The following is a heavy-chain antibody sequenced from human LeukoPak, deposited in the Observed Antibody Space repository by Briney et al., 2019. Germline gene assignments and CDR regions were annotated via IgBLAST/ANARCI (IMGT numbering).Heavy chain of an antibody. CDR2: ISSSGSTI. J-gene: IGHJ4*02. V-gene: IGHV3-11*01. CDR3: ARDPTTEGGDY. CDR1: GFTVSSNY. Sequence: GGSLRLSCAASGFTVSSNYMSWVRQAPGKGLEWVSYISSSGSTIYYADSVKGRFTISRDNAKNSLYLQMNSLRAEDTAVYYCARDPTTEGGDYWGQGTLVTVSS. D-gene: IGHD1-7*01.